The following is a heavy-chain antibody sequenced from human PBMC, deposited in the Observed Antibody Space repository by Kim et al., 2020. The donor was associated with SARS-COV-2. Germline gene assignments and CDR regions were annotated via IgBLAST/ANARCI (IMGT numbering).Heavy chain of an antibody. CDR3: ARGDCSGGSCYGPSVYYYGMDV. CDR1: GFTFSDYY. J-gene: IGHJ6*02. V-gene: IGHV3-11*05. Sequence: GGSLRLSCAASGFTFSDYYMSWIRQAPGKGLEWVSYISSSSSYTNYADSVKGRFTISRDNAKNSLYLQMNSLRAEDTAVYYCARGDCSGGSCYGPSVYYYGMDVWGQGTTVTVSS. CDR2: ISSSSSYT. D-gene: IGHD2-15*01.